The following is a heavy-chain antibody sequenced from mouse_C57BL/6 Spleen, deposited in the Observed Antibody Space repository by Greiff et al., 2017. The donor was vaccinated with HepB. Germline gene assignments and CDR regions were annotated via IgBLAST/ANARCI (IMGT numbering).Heavy chain of an antibody. V-gene: IGHV10-3*01. Sequence: EVHLVESGGGLVQPKGSLKLSCAASGFTFNTYAMHWVRQAPGKGLEWVARIRSKSSNYATYYADSVKDRFTISRDDSQSMLYLQMNNLKTEDTAMYYCVRGITTVVVDWYFDVWGTGTTVTVSS. CDR2: IRSKSSNYAT. CDR3: VRGITTVVVDWYFDV. CDR1: GFTFNTYA. J-gene: IGHJ1*03. D-gene: IGHD1-1*01.